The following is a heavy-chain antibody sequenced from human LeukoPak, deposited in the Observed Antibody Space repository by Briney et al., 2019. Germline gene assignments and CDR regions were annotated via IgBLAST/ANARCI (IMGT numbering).Heavy chain of an antibody. CDR1: GGSISSSSYY. J-gene: IGHJ4*02. Sequence: SETLSLTCTVSGGSISSSSYYWGWIRQPPGKGLEWIGSIYYSGSTYYNPSLKSRVTISVDTSKNQFSLKLSSVTAADTAVYYCARGLPIVVVPVARSRYFDYWGQGTLVTVSS. CDR2: IYYSGST. V-gene: IGHV4-39*07. D-gene: IGHD2-2*01. CDR3: ARGLPIVVVPVARSRYFDY.